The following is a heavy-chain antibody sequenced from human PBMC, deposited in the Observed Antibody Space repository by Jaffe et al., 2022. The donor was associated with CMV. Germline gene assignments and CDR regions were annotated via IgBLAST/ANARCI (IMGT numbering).Heavy chain of an antibody. CDR1: GFTFSSYA. CDR2: ISGSGGST. CDR3: AKDQVGYGSGSYYNPKNYYYYYYGMDV. Sequence: EVQLLESGGGLVQPGGSLRLSCAASGFTFSSYAMSWVRQAPGKGLEWVSAISGSGGSTYYADSVKGRFTISRDNSKNTLYLQMNSLRAEDTAVYYCAKDQVGYGSGSYYNPKNYYYYYYGMDVWGQGTTVTVSS. D-gene: IGHD3-10*01. J-gene: IGHJ6*02. V-gene: IGHV3-23*01.